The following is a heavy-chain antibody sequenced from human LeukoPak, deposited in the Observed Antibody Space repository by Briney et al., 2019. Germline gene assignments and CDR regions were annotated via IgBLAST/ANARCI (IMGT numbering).Heavy chain of an antibody. V-gene: IGHV3-30-3*01. CDR3: ARDRNYYGSGLYWYFDL. CDR2: ISYDGSNK. Sequence: GGSLRLCCAASGFTFSSYAMHWVRQAPGKGLEWVAVISYDGSNKYYADSVKGRFTISRDNSKNTLYLQMNSLRAEDTAVYYCARDRNYYGSGLYWYFDLWGRGTLVTVSS. CDR1: GFTFSSYA. J-gene: IGHJ2*01. D-gene: IGHD3-10*01.